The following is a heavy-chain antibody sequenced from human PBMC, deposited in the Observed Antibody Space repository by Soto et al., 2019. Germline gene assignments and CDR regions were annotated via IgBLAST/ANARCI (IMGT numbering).Heavy chain of an antibody. CDR3: ARGAGSYFRRVVGAFDI. CDR2: IKQDGSEK. V-gene: IGHV3-7*04. CDR1: GFSFSSYW. D-gene: IGHD3-10*01. J-gene: IGHJ3*02. Sequence: VGSLRLSCAASGFSFSSYWMTWVRQAPGKGLEWVANIKQDGSEKFYVDSVKGRFTISRDNAKNSLYLQMNSLRAEDTAVYYCARGAGSYFRRVVGAFDIWGQGTMVTVS.